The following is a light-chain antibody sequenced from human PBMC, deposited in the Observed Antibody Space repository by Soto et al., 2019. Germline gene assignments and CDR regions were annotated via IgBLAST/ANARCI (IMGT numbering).Light chain of an antibody. J-gene: IGKJ1*01. V-gene: IGKV1-6*01. CDR1: QDIRND. CDR3: LQDINYPWT. Sequence: AIQMTQSPSSLSASVGDRVTITCRASQDIRNDLCWYQQKPGKPPKVLIYGASNLQSGVPPRFSGSGSGTDFTLAISSLQPEDSATYYCLQDINYPWTFGQGTKVDIK. CDR2: GAS.